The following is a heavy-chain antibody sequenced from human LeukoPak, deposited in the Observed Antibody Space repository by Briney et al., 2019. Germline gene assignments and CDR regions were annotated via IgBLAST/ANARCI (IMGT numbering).Heavy chain of an antibody. D-gene: IGHD6-13*01. CDR2: ISAYNGNT. CDR3: ARGTTAGYSSSWVVGYGMDV. J-gene: IGHJ6*02. CDR1: GYSFGSFG. Sequence: ASVKVSCKASGYSFGSFGINWVRQAPGQGLEWMGWISAYNGNTNYAQKLQGRVTMTTDTSTDTAYMDLMSLRSDDTAVYYCARGTTAGYSSSWVVGYGMDVWGQGTTVTVSS. V-gene: IGHV1-18*01.